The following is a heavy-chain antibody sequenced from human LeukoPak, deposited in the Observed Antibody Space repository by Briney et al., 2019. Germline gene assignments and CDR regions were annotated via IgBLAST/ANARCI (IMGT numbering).Heavy chain of an antibody. J-gene: IGHJ4*02. Sequence: GGSLRLSCTASGFTFSSYAMHWVRQAPGKGLEWVAVISFDGSNTYYADSVKGRFTISRDNSKNTLYLQMNSLRAEDTAVYYCARADCSGGSCYPTYYFDYWGQGTLVTVSS. D-gene: IGHD2-15*01. CDR1: GFTFSSYA. V-gene: IGHV3-30*01. CDR2: ISFDGSNT. CDR3: ARADCSGGSCYPTYYFDY.